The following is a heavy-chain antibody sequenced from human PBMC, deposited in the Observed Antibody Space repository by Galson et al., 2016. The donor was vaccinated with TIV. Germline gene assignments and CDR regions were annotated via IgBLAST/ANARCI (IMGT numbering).Heavy chain of an antibody. J-gene: IGHJ5*02. V-gene: IGHV3-30*19. Sequence: SLRLSCATSGFTFGSYGMHWVRQAPGQGLQWVAYISFDGSEPYYRDSVKGRFTISRDRDTSFLQMNSLGRDDTAVYYCARVDNSYRFGPWGHGTLVTVSS. CDR2: ISFDGSEP. CDR1: GFTFGSYG. CDR3: ARVDNSYRFGP. D-gene: IGHD5-24*01.